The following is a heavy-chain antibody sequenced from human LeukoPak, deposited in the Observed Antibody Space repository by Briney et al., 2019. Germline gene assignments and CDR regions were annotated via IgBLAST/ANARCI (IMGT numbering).Heavy chain of an antibody. D-gene: IGHD4-17*01. J-gene: IGHJ6*02. CDR3: ARDYGDRDYYYYGMDV. CDR1: GDSVSSNSAA. CDR2: TYYRSKWYN. Sequence: PSQTLSLTCAISGDSVSSNSAAWNWIRQSPSRGLEWLGRTYYRSKWYNDYAVSVKSRITINPDTSKNQFSLQLNSVTPEDTAVYYCARDYGDRDYYYYGMDVWGQGTTVTVFS. V-gene: IGHV6-1*01.